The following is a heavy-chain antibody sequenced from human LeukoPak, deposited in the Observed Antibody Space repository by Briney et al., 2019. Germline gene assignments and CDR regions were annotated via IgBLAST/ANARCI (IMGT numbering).Heavy chain of an antibody. D-gene: IGHD4-11*01. Sequence: GGSLRLSCAASGFTFSSYAMRWVRQDPGKGLDWDSASTGGGDSTYYADSVKGRFTISRDNSKNTLYLQMNSLRAEDTAVYYCADSNYWYPVDYWGQGTLVTVSS. J-gene: IGHJ4*02. CDR2: STGGGDST. CDR3: ADSNYWYPVDY. CDR1: GFTFSSYA. V-gene: IGHV3-23*01.